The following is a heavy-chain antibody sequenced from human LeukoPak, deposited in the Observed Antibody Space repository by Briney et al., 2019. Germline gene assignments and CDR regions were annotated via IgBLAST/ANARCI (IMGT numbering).Heavy chain of an antibody. CDR2: IYYSGST. CDR1: GGSISSYY. Sequence: SETLSLTCTVSGGSISSYYWSWIRQPPGKGLGWIGYIYYSGSTNYNPSLKSRVTISVDTSKNQFSLKLSSVTAADTAVYYCVREGWLSYFDYWGQGTLVTVSS. D-gene: IGHD3-9*01. V-gene: IGHV4-59*01. J-gene: IGHJ4*02. CDR3: VREGWLSYFDY.